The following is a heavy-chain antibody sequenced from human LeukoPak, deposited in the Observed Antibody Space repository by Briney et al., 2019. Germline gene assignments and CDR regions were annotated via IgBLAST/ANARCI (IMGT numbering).Heavy chain of an antibody. Sequence: GGSLRLSCAASGFTVSANDMSWVRQAPGKGLDWVSAISGGGDNTYYPDSVKGRFTISRDNSKNTLYLQMNSLRAEDTAIYYCAKPRAMTTGVGRYFDLWGRGTLVTVSS. CDR2: ISGGGDNT. CDR3: AKPRAMTTGVGRYFDL. V-gene: IGHV3-23*01. J-gene: IGHJ2*01. CDR1: GFTVSAND. D-gene: IGHD1-1*01.